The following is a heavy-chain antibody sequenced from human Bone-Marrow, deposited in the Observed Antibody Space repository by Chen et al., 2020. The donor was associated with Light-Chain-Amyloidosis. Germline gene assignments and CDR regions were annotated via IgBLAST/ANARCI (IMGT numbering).Heavy chain of an antibody. J-gene: IGHJ4*02. CDR1: GFTFSSYT. V-gene: IGHV3-21*01. CDR3: ARGGSYYYFDY. Sequence: EVQLVESGGGSTQPGGSLRLSCAASGFTFSSYTMNWVRQTPGRGLEWVSSISRSSSHIYYADSMRGRFTISRDNAKNSLYLQMNNLRAEDTAVYYCARGGSYYYFDYWGQGILVTVSS. D-gene: IGHD1-26*01. CDR2: ISRSSSHI.